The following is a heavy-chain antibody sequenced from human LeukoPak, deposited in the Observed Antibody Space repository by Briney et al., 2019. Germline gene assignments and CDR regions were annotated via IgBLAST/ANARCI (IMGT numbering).Heavy chain of an antibody. CDR3: AKGILGGGLDH. J-gene: IGHJ4*02. D-gene: IGHD2/OR15-2a*01. Sequence: GGSLRLSCAASGFIFGDYYMTWIRQAPGKGLEWVSYISNTGDVTKYADSVKRRFTISRDNAKNSLYLEMNALRVEDTASYFCAKGILGGGLDHWGQGSLVTVSS. CDR2: ISNTGDVT. V-gene: IGHV3-11*01. CDR1: GFIFGDYY.